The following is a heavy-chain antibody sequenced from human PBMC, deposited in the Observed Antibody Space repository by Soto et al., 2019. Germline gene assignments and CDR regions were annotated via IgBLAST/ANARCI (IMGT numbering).Heavy chain of an antibody. Sequence: GGSLRLSCAASGFTFSSYAMHWGRQAPGKGLEWVAVISYDGSNKYYAHPVKGRFTISRDNSKKTLYLQMNSLIAEDTAVYYCARVNRAGGWLIVYYYYGMDVWGQGTTVTVSS. V-gene: IGHV3-30-3*01. J-gene: IGHJ6*02. CDR2: ISYDGSNK. CDR3: ARVNRAGGWLIVYYYYGMDV. CDR1: GFTFSSYA. D-gene: IGHD3-16*01.